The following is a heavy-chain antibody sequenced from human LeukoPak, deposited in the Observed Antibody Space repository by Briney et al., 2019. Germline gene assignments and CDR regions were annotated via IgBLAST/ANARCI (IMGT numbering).Heavy chain of an antibody. CDR2: IDPSGGST. V-gene: IGHV1-46*01. Sequence: GASVKVSCKASGYTFTSYYMHWVRQAPGQGLEWMGIIDPSGGSTTYAQKFQGRVTMTRDMSTSTVYMELSSLRSEDTAVYYCACEGIAAADSYYMDVWGKGTTVTVSS. CDR3: ACEGIAAADSYYMDV. J-gene: IGHJ6*03. CDR1: GYTFTSYY. D-gene: IGHD6-13*01.